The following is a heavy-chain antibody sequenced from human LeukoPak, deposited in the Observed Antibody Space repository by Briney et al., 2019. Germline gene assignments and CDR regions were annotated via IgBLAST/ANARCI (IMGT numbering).Heavy chain of an antibody. D-gene: IGHD2-8*01. V-gene: IGHV3-23*01. J-gene: IGHJ3*02. Sequence: GGSLRLSCAASGLTFSSYAMSWVRQAPGKGLEWVSAISGSGGSTYYADSVKGRFIISRDNSKNTLYLQMNSLRAEDTAVYYCAKGDGPTPDAFDIWGQGTMVTVSS. CDR3: AKGDGPTPDAFDI. CDR1: GLTFSSYA. CDR2: ISGSGGST.